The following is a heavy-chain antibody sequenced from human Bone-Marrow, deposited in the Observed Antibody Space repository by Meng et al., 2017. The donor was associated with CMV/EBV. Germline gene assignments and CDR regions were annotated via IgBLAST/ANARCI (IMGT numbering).Heavy chain of an antibody. Sequence: QGRPVQAGAEVKKPGSSGKDSCKASGGTFSSYAISWVRQAPGQGLEWMGGIIPIFGTANYAQKFQGRVTITADESTSTAYMELSSLRSEDTAVYYCARDRSIAAAGPASNWFDPWGQGTLVTVSS. CDR3: ARDRSIAAAGPASNWFDP. V-gene: IGHV1-69*12. CDR1: GGTFSSYA. D-gene: IGHD6-13*01. J-gene: IGHJ5*02. CDR2: IIPIFGTA.